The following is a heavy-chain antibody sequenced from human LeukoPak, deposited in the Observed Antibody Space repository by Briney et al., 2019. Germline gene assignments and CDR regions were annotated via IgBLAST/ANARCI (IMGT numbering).Heavy chain of an antibody. Sequence: GGSLRLSCAASGFTFSSYAMSWVRQAPGKGLEWVASINRDGSEKHPVDSVKGRFTISRDNAKNSVYLQMNGLTVEDTAVYYCVRDVDIWGQGTLVTVSS. CDR1: GFTFSSYA. CDR3: VRDVDI. CDR2: INRDGSEK. D-gene: IGHD5-24*01. V-gene: IGHV3-7*01. J-gene: IGHJ4*02.